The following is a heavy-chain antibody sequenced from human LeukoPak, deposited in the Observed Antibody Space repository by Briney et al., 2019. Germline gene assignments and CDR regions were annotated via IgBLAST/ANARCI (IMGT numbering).Heavy chain of an antibody. CDR2: IYYSGST. D-gene: IGHD5-24*01. CDR3: ARTRDGYNPFDY. J-gene: IGHJ4*02. Sequence: SETLSLTCTVSGGAISSYYWSWIRQPPGKGLEWIAYIYYSGSTNYNPSLKSRVTMSVDTSKNQFSLKLSSVTAPDTVVYYCARTRDGYNPFDYWGQGTLVTVSS. V-gene: IGHV4-59*01. CDR1: GGAISSYY.